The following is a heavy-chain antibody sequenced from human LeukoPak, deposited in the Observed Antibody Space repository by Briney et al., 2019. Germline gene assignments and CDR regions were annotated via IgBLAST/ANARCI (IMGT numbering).Heavy chain of an antibody. Sequence: GGSLRLSCAVSGFSFSRHAMTRVRQPPGKGLEWVSALSRGGDTTYYADSVKGRFTISRDVSKNILYLQLDSLRADDTALYYCANEEVPNDYWGQGTLVTVAS. CDR1: GFSFSRHA. J-gene: IGHJ4*02. CDR3: ANEEVPNDY. V-gene: IGHV3-23*01. D-gene: IGHD4/OR15-4a*01. CDR2: LSRGGDTT.